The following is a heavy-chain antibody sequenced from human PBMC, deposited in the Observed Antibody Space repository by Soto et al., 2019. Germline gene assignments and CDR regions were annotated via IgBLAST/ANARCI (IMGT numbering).Heavy chain of an antibody. CDR1: GGSISSSSYY. Sequence: SETLSLTCTVSGGSISSSSYYWGWIRQPPGKGLEWIGSIYYSGSTYYNPSLKSRVTISVDTSKNQFSLKLSSVTAADTAVYYCARHAFGDGSGKRDAFDIWGQGTMVTVSS. CDR2: IYYSGST. CDR3: ARHAFGDGSGKRDAFDI. D-gene: IGHD3-10*01. V-gene: IGHV4-39*01. J-gene: IGHJ3*02.